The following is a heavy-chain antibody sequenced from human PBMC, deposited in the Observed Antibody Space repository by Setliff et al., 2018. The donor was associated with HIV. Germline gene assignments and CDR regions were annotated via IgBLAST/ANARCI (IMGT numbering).Heavy chain of an antibody. D-gene: IGHD2-15*01. Sequence: PGESLKISCKGSGYSFTSYWIGWVRQMPGKGLEWMGIIYPGDSETRYSPSFQGQVTISADKSISTAYLQWSSLQASDTAMYYCARSPIRYCRGGSCYSGFDYWGQGTLVTVSS. CDR1: GYSFTSYW. J-gene: IGHJ4*02. CDR2: IYPGDSET. CDR3: ARSPIRYCRGGSCYSGFDY. V-gene: IGHV5-51*01.